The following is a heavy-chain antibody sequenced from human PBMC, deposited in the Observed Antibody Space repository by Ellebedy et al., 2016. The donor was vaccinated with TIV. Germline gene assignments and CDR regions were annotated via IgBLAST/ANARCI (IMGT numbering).Heavy chain of an antibody. Sequence: GESLKISCAASGFTFSSYWMTWVRRAPAKGLEWVANIKQDGSEKYHVDSVEGRFTISSDSAKNSLYLQVNSLRDEDTAVYYCARDFRWAFDHWGQGALVTVSS. CDR1: GFTFSSYW. V-gene: IGHV3-7*01. CDR3: ARDFRWAFDH. J-gene: IGHJ4*02. CDR2: IKQDGSEK. D-gene: IGHD4-23*01.